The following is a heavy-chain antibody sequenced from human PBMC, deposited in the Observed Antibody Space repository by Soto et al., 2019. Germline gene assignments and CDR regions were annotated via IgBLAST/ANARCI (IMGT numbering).Heavy chain of an antibody. D-gene: IGHD3-22*01. J-gene: IGHJ6*02. CDR2: IYHSGST. CDR1: GGSISSGGYS. V-gene: IGHV4-30-2*01. CDR3: ARGGNNHYYHSNSDYYYYGMDV. Sequence: SETLSVTCAVSGGSISSGGYSWSWIRQPPGKGLEWIGYIYHSGSTYYNPSLKSRVTISVDRSKNQFSLKLSSVTAADTAVYYCARGGNNHYYHSNSDYYYYGMDVWGQGTTVTVSS.